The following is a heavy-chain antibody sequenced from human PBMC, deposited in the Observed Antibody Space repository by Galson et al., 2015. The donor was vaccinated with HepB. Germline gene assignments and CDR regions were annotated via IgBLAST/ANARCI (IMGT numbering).Heavy chain of an antibody. D-gene: IGHD3-3*01. CDR3: ARDNRDFWSGYYPDY. V-gene: IGHV3-23*01. Sequence: LRLSCAASGFTFSSFAMSWVRQAPGKGLEWVSSISGSGDSTYYADSVKGRFTISRDNPTHTLYLQVNSLRAEDTAAYYCARDNRDFWSGYYPDYWGQGTLVTVSS. J-gene: IGHJ4*02. CDR1: GFTFSSFA. CDR2: ISGSGDST.